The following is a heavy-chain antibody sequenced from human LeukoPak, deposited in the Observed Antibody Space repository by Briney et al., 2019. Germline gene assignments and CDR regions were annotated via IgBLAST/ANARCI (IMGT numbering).Heavy chain of an antibody. V-gene: IGHV4-4*02. D-gene: IGHD3-9*01. Sequence: SETLSLTCAVSGGSISSSNWWSWVRQPPGKGLEWIGEIYHSGSTNYNPSLKSRVTISVDKSKNQFSLKLSSVTAADTAVYYCARDRKGRYDILTGYPPGNYMDVWGKGTTVTVSS. J-gene: IGHJ6*03. CDR3: ARDRKGRYDILTGYPPGNYMDV. CDR2: IYHSGST. CDR1: GGSISSSNW.